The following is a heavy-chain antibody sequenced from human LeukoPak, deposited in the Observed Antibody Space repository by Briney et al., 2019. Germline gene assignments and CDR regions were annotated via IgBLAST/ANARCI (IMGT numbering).Heavy chain of an antibody. CDR2: IYYSGST. J-gene: IGHJ6*02. V-gene: IGHV4-59*01. D-gene: IGHD1-26*01. CDR3: ARGGTVRNGMDV. Sequence: PSETLSLTCTVSGGSISSYYWSWIRQPPGKGLEWIGYIYYSGSTNYNPSLKSRVTISVDTSRNQFSLKLSSVTAADTAVYYCARGGTVRNGMDVWGQGTTVTVSS. CDR1: GGSISSYY.